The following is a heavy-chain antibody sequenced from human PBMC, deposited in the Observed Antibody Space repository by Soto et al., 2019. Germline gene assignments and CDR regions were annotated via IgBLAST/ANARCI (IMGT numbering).Heavy chain of an antibody. V-gene: IGHV4-59*01. Sequence: QVQLQESGPGLVKPSETLSLTCTVSGGSISSYYWSWIRQPPGKGLEWIGYIYYSGSTNYNPSLKSRVTISVDPSKNQFPLKLRSVTAADTAVYYCASYYYGSGSYGGLFDYWGQGTLVTVSS. CDR2: IYYSGST. CDR1: GGSISSYY. CDR3: ASYYYGSGSYGGLFDY. D-gene: IGHD3-10*01. J-gene: IGHJ4*02.